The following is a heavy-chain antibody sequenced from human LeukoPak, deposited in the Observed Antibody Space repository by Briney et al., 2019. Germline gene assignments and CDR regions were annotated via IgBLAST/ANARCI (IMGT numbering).Heavy chain of an antibody. CDR2: IYYSGST. V-gene: IGHV4-59*08. Sequence: SETLSLTCTDSGGSISSHYWSWIRQPPGKGLEWIGYIYYSGSTYYNPSLTSRVTISVDTSKNQFSLKLSSVTAADTAVYYCARHKDYYYSYMDVWGKGTTVTISS. CDR1: GGSISSHY. CDR3: ARHKDYYYSYMDV. J-gene: IGHJ6*03.